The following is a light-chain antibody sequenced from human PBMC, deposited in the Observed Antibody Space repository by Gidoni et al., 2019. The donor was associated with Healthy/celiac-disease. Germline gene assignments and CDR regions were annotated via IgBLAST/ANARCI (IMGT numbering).Light chain of an antibody. J-gene: IGLJ2*01. CDR1: NIGSKS. Sequence: SYVLTQPPSVSVAPGQTARITCGGNNIGSKSVHWYQQKPGQAPVLVVYDDSARPSGIPARFSGSNSGNTATLTISSVEAGDEADYYCQVWDSSSDHVVFGGGTKLTVL. CDR2: DDS. CDR3: QVWDSSSDHVV. V-gene: IGLV3-21*02.